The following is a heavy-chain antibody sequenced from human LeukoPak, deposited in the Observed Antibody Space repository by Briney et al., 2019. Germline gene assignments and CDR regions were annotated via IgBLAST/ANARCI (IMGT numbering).Heavy chain of an antibody. CDR1: GGTFSSYA. V-gene: IGHV1-69*05. CDR2: IIPIFGTA. Sequence: ASVKVSCKASGGTFSSYAISWVRQAPGQGLEWMGGIIPIFGTANYAQKFQGSVTITTDESTSTAYMELSSLRSEDTAVYYCARNPTTSRTNWFDPWGQETLVTVSS. D-gene: IGHD4-17*01. J-gene: IGHJ5*02. CDR3: ARNPTTSRTNWFDP.